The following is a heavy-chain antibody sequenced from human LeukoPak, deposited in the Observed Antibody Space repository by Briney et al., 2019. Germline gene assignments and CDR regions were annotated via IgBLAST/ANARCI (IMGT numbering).Heavy chain of an antibody. J-gene: IGHJ4*02. V-gene: IGHV1-2*02. CDR3: TREDY. Sequence: GASVTVSFKSSEYIFTDYYIFWVRQAPGQGLEWMGWINPNTGGTTYAQKFQDRVTMTRDTSINTAYMELKRLKSGDTAVYYCTREDYWGRGTLVTVSS. CDR1: EYIFTDYY. CDR2: INPNTGGT.